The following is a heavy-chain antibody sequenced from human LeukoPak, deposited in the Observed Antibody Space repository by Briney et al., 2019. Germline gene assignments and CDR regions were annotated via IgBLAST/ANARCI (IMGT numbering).Heavy chain of an antibody. CDR2: ISSSSSYI. CDR1: GFTFSSYS. V-gene: IGHV3-21*01. D-gene: IGHD2-21*02. Sequence: GGSLRLSCAASGFTFSSYSMNWVRQAPGKGLEWVSSISSSSSYIYYADSVKGRFTISRDDAKNSLYLQMNSLRAEDTAVYYCARERATAYCGGDCYTLWGQGTLVTVSS. CDR3: ARERATAYCGGDCYTL. J-gene: IGHJ4*02.